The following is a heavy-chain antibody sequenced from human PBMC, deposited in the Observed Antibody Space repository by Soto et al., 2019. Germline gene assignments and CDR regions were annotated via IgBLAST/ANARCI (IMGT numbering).Heavy chain of an antibody. Sequence: QVQLVESGGGVVQPGGSLRLSCAASGFSFSNYTINWVRQAPGKGLEWLAVISYDGSNKYYADSVKGRFTISRDNSKNTLYLQMNSLRAEDTAVYYCARGTDAYYDYVWGSYRSPNFDYWGQGTLVTVSS. CDR1: GFSFSNYT. D-gene: IGHD3-16*02. V-gene: IGHV3-30-3*01. CDR2: ISYDGSNK. CDR3: ARGTDAYYDYVWGSYRSPNFDY. J-gene: IGHJ4*02.